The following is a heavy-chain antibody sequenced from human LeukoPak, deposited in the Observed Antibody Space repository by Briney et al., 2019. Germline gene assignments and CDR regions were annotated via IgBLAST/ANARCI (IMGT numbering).Heavy chain of an antibody. CDR1: GYTFSNYA. Sequence: GASVTVSYTASGYTFSNYAITWVRQAPGQGLEWMGWISPFNGNTDSAQKFQDRVTMTTDTSTSAPYVELRGLRSDGTAVYYCARDSTWYFDLWGRGTLVTVSS. J-gene: IGHJ2*01. D-gene: IGHD2-2*01. CDR3: ARDSTWYFDL. CDR2: ISPFNGNT. V-gene: IGHV1-18*01.